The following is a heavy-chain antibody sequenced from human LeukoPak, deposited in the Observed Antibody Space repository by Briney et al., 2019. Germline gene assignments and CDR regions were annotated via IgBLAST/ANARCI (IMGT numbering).Heavy chain of an antibody. J-gene: IGHJ3*02. CDR1: GFTFTSYA. CDR2: ISGSGGST. D-gene: IGHD4-17*01. CDR3: AKPGYGDYADAFDI. V-gene: IGHV3-23*01. Sequence: PGGSLRLSCGASGFTFTSYAMTWVRQAPGKGLEWVSAISGSGGSTYYADSVKGRFTISRDNSKNTLYLQMNSLRAEDTAVYYCAKPGYGDYADAFDILGQGTMVTVSS.